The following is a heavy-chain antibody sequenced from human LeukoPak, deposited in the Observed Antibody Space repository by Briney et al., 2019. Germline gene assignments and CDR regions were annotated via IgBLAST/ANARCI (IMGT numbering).Heavy chain of an antibody. D-gene: IGHD3-22*01. J-gene: IGHJ4*02. V-gene: IGHV3-53*01. CDR2: IYSGGST. CDR1: GFTVSTNY. CDR3: TRVLVVDSIGYYGYYFDY. Sequence: GGSLRLSCAASGFTVSTNYMTWLRQAPGKGLEWVSVIYSGGSTYYADPVRGRFTISRDNSKNTLYLQMNSLRAEDTAVYYCTRVLVVDSIGYYGYYFDYWGQGTLVTVSS.